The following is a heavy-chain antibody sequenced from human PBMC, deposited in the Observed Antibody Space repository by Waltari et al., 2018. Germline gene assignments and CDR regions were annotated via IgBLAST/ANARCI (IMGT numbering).Heavy chain of an antibody. CDR1: GGSISSYY. D-gene: IGHD6-19*01. Sequence: QVQLQESGPGLVKPSETLSLTCTVSGGSISSYYWSWIRQPPGKGLAWIGYIYYSGSTNYNPSLKSRVTISVDTSKNQFSLKLSSVTAADTAVYYCARGKDGAVAGPAALDIWGQGTMVTVSS. CDR3: ARGKDGAVAGPAALDI. CDR2: IYYSGST. J-gene: IGHJ3*02. V-gene: IGHV4-59*01.